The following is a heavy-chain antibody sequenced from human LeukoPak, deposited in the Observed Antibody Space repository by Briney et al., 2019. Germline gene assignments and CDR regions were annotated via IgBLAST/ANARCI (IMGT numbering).Heavy chain of an antibody. CDR1: GGSFSGYY. Sequence: SETLSLTCAVYGGSFSGYYWSWIRQPPGKGLEWIGEINHSGSTNYNPSLKSRVTISVDTSKNQFSLKLSSVTAADTAVYYCARGRGAVAGIPHGFDPWGQGTLVTVSS. J-gene: IGHJ5*02. CDR2: INHSGST. V-gene: IGHV4-34*01. CDR3: ARGRGAVAGIPHGFDP. D-gene: IGHD6-19*01.